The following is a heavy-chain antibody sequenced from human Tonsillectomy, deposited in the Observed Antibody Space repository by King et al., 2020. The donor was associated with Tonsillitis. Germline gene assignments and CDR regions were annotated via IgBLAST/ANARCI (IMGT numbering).Heavy chain of an antibody. D-gene: IGHD3-3*01. CDR2: VLPRFRTA. Sequence: QLVQSGAELKKPGSSVKVSCKVSGGTFNSYVITWVRQAPGQGLEWMGGVLPRFRTANYAEKFQGRVTMTADESTNTAYLELSSLRSEDTAIYYCAKSASPADFWSGYSDGGWFDPWGQGTLVSVSS. V-gene: IGHV1-69*01. CDR3: AKSASPADFWSGYSDGGWFDP. J-gene: IGHJ5*02. CDR1: GGTFNSYV.